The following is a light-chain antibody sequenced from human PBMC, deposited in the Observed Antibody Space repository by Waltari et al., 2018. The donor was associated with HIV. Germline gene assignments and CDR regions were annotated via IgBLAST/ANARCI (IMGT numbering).Light chain of an antibody. CDR1: QSVSSN. J-gene: IGKJ2*01. CDR2: GAS. V-gene: IGKV3-15*01. Sequence: EVVMTQSPATLSVSPGDRATLSCRASQSVSSNLAWYQQKPGQAPSLLIYGASTRATGIPARFSGSGSGTEFTLTISSLQSEDFAVYSCQQYKNWPLYTFGQGTKLEIK. CDR3: QQYKNWPLYT.